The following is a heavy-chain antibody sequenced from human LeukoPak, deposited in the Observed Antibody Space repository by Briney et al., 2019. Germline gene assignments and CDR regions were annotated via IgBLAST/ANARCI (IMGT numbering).Heavy chain of an antibody. V-gene: IGHV1-69*13. D-gene: IGHD3-22*01. CDR2: VTPMFGTA. CDR1: GGTFSSYA. Sequence: SVKVSCKASGGTFSSYAISWVRQAPGQGLEWMGGVTPMFGTANYAQKFQGRVTITADESTSTAYMELSSLRSEDTAVYYCARDRSYYYDSSGYYYSSDYWGQGTLVTVSS. J-gene: IGHJ4*02. CDR3: ARDRSYYYDSSGYYYSSDY.